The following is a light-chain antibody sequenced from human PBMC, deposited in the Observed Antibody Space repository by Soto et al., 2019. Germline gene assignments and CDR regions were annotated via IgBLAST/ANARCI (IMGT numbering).Light chain of an antibody. J-gene: IGLJ3*02. CDR3: CSYAGMLTWV. V-gene: IGLV2-23*02. CDR1: SNDIGGHHH. CDR2: EVS. Sequence: QPVLTQPASVSGSPGQSITISCTGTSNDIGGHHHVSWYQQHPGNSPKLIIFEVSDRPSGISSRFSASKSGTTASLTISGLQAEDEADYYCCSYAGMLTWVFGGGTKLTVL.